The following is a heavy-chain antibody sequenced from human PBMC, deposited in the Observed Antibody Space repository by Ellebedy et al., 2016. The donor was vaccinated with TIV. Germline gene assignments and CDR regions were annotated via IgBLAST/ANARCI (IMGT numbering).Heavy chain of an antibody. CDR1: GYTFATYD. Sequence: AASVKVSCKASGYTFATYDVAWVRQSTGQGLVWMGWMSPDTGKTGCAQKFQGRVTMTRNTSISTAYLELNSLTSEDTAVYYCTRGGTKGENNWFATWGQGTLVIVSS. CDR2: MSPDTGKT. D-gene: IGHD3-10*01. CDR3: TRGGTKGENNWFAT. V-gene: IGHV1-8*02. J-gene: IGHJ5*02.